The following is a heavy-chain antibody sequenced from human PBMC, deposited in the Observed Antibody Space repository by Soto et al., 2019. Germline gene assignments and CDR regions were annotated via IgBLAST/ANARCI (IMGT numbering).Heavy chain of an antibody. CDR2: IYYTGAV. V-gene: IGHV4-31*03. CDR3: ASGTFNDIPFGS. D-gene: IGHD2-2*02. CDR1: GGSIDTGGFY. Sequence: QLQESGPGLVKPSQTLTLTCSVSGGSIDTGGFYWFWARQLPGTGLQWVGYIYYTGAVSYTPDLKSSVFTSLGASANQFSLSLTSLTAADTAGYYCASGTFNDIPFGSWGQGRLVTVSS. J-gene: IGHJ4*02.